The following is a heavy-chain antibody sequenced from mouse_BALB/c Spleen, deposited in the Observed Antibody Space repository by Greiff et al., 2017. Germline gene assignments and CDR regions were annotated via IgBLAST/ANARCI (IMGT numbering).Heavy chain of an antibody. CDR3: ARGGYRYDGYAMDY. CDR1: GFTFSSFG. CDR2: ISSGSSTI. D-gene: IGHD2-14*01. J-gene: IGHJ4*01. Sequence: EVQRVESGGGLVQPGGSRKLSCAASGFTFSSFGMHWVRQAPEKGLEWVAYISSGSSTIYYADTVKGRFTISRDNPKNTLFLQMTSLRSEDTAMYYCARGGYRYDGYAMDYWGQGTSVTVSS. V-gene: IGHV5-17*02.